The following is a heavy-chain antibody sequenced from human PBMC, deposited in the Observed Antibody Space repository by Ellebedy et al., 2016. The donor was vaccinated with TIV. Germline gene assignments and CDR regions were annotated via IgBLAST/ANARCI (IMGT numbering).Heavy chain of an antibody. V-gene: IGHV1-69*13. CDR3: ARAGDKWELNQ. CDR2: ITGMFGTA. D-gene: IGHD1-26*01. CDR1: GGPFSSSA. Sequence: ASVKVSCKASGGPFSSSAISWVRQAPGQGLEWMGGITGMFGTANYAQKFQGRVTITADELTSTAYMELSSLTPEDTAVYYCARAGDKWELNQWGKGTLVTVSS. J-gene: IGHJ4*02.